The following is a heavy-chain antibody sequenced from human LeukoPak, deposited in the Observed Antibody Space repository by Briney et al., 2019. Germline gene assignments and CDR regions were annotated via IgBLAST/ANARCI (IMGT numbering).Heavy chain of an antibody. CDR3: ARLRDGYNNLSPCDY. V-gene: IGHV4-39*01. CDR2: MYYSGST. CDR1: GGSISSSTYY. Sequence: SETLSLTCTVSGGSISSSTYYWGWIRQPPGKGLEWIGSMYYSGSTYNNSSLKSRVTMFVDTSKNQFSLKLISVPAADTAVYYCARLRDGYNNLSPCDYRGEGTLVTVSS. J-gene: IGHJ4*02. D-gene: IGHD5-24*01.